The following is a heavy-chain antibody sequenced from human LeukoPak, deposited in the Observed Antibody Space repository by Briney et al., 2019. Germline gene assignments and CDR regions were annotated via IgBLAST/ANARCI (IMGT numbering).Heavy chain of an antibody. D-gene: IGHD6-19*01. CDR1: GYTFTSYG. Sequence: AASVKVSCKASGYTFTSYGISWVRQAPGQGPEWMGWISAYSTYNGNTNYAQKFQGRVTITRDTSASTAYMELSSLRSEDTAVYYCARDSRYSSGTGYYWGQGTLVTVSS. V-gene: IGHV1-18*01. J-gene: IGHJ4*02. CDR2: ISAYSTYNGNT. CDR3: ARDSRYSSGTGYY.